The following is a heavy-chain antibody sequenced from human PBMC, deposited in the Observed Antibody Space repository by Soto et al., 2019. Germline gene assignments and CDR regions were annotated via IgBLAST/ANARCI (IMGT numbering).Heavy chain of an antibody. V-gene: IGHV3-74*01. J-gene: IGHJ3*02. CDR3: AVHGDYDAFNI. Sequence: EVQVVESGGGLVQPGGSLRISCAASGITFSRYWTHWVRQAPGKGLEWVSRMSPDGSSTSYADSVKGRFTISRDDAKNTLSLQVNSLRADDTAVYYCAVHGDYDAFNIWGQGTMVTVSS. CDR1: GITFSRYW. CDR2: MSPDGSST. D-gene: IGHD4-17*01.